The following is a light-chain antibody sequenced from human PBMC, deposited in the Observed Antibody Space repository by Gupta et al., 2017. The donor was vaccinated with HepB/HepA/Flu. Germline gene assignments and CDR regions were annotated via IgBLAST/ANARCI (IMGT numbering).Light chain of an antibody. Sequence: VVLTQSPLSLPVTLGQPASISCRSSQNLLFSDGNTFLHWFQQSPGQSPRRLIYRVSNRDSGVPDRINGSGSGAYFTLEISMVDADDVVIYYCGQCKLWPLTFGGGTKVEIK. CDR3: GQCKLWPLT. J-gene: IGKJ4*01. V-gene: IGKV2-30*01. CDR2: RVS. CDR1: QNLLFSDGNTF.